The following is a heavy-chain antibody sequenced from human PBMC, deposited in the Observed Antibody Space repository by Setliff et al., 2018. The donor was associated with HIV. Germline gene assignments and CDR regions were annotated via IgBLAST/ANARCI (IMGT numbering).Heavy chain of an antibody. CDR1: GFTFSSYS. CDR3: ARGTTGSGWFYDS. D-gene: IGHD6-19*01. V-gene: IGHV3-21*04. J-gene: IGHJ4*02. CDR2: ISSSSSYI. Sequence: LRLSCAASGFTFSSYSMNWVRQAPGKGLEWVSSISSSSSYIYYADSVRGRFTVSRDNAENSLYLQMASLRAEDTAVYYCARGTTGSGWFYDSWGQGVLVTVSS.